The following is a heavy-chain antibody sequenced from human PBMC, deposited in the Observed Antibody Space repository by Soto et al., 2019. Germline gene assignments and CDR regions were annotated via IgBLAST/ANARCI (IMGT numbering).Heavy chain of an antibody. CDR3: ARADLGYCSSTSCHSPYYYYGMDV. Sequence: GESLKISCKGSGYSFTSYWISWVRQMPGKGLEWMGRIDPSDSYTNYSPSFQGHVTISADKSIGTAYLQWSSLKASDTAMYYCARADLGYCSSTSCHSPYYYYGMDVWGQGTTVTVSS. CDR2: IDPSDSYT. V-gene: IGHV5-10-1*01. CDR1: GYSFTSYW. J-gene: IGHJ6*02. D-gene: IGHD2-2*01.